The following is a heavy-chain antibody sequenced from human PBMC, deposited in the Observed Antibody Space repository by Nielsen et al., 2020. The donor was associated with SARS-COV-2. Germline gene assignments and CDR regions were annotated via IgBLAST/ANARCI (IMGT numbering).Heavy chain of an antibody. CDR1: GYSFTSYW. CDR3: ARHSYSSSDY. CDR2: IDPSDSYT. V-gene: IGHV5-10-1*01. Sequence: KVSCKGSGYSFTSYWISWVRQMPGKGLEWMGRIDPSDSYTNYSPSFQGHVTISADKSISTAYLQWSSLKASDTAMYYCARHSYSSSDYWGQGTLVTVSS. J-gene: IGHJ4*02. D-gene: IGHD6-6*01.